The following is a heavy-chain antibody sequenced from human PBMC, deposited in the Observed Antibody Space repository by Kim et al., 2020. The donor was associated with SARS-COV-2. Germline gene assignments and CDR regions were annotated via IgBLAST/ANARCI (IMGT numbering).Heavy chain of an antibody. CDR1: GGSISSGGYY. V-gene: IGHV4-31*03. J-gene: IGHJ5*02. CDR3: ARNIGITIIVVVTGWFDP. Sequence: SETLSLTCTVSGGSISSGGYYWSWIRQHPGKGLEWIGYIYYSGSTYYNLSPKSRVTISVDTSKNQFSLKLSSVTAAYTAVYYCARNIGITIIVVVTGWFDPWGQGTLVTVS. CDR2: IYYSGST. D-gene: IGHD3-22*01.